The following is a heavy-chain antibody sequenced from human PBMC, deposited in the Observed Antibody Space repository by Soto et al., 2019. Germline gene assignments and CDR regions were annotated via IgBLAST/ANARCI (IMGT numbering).Heavy chain of an antibody. CDR3: TTADDSRPYYYYYGMDV. J-gene: IGHJ6*02. D-gene: IGHD3-22*01. V-gene: IGHV3-15*01. Sequence: GGSLRLSCAASGFTFSNAWMSWVRQAPGEGLEWVGRIKSKTDGGTTDYAAPVKGRFTISRDDSKNTLYLQMNSLKTEDTAVYYCTTADDSRPYYYYYGMDVWGQGTTVTVSS. CDR2: IKSKTDGGTT. CDR1: GFTFSNAW.